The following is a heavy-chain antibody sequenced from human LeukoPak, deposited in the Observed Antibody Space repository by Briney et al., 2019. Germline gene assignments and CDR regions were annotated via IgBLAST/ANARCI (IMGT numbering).Heavy chain of an antibody. CDR1: GFTFSSYA. J-gene: IGHJ4*02. Sequence: GGSLRLSCVASGFTFSSYAMRWVRQAPGKGLEWVSTIRGSGGSKDYADSVKGRFTISRDDSKNTVYLQMNSLRAEDTAVYYCAKGVVISTSLAPFDYWAQGTLVTVSS. CDR2: IRGSGGSK. V-gene: IGHV3-23*01. CDR3: AKGVVISTSLAPFDY. D-gene: IGHD3-22*01.